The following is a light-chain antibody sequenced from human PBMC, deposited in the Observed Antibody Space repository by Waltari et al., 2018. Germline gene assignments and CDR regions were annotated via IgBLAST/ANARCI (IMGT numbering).Light chain of an antibody. V-gene: IGLV2-14*01. Sequence: QSDLTQPASVSGSPGQSITISCTGTSSDVGGYNYVSWYQQHPGKAPKLMIYGVSTRPSGVANRFSGSKSGNTASLTISGLQAEDEADYYCSSYTGSSIRYVFGTGTKVTVL. CDR2: GVS. J-gene: IGLJ1*01. CDR3: SSYTGSSIRYV. CDR1: SSDVGGYNY.